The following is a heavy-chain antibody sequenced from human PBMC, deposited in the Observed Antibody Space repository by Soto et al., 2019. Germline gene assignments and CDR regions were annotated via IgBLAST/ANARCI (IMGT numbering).Heavy chain of an antibody. CDR3: AKESGRSVNWLDP. V-gene: IGHV3-23*01. J-gene: IGHJ5*02. CDR2: ISGSGADT. Sequence: EVQLLESGGGLVQPGGSLRLSCAVSGFTFANYAMSWVRQAPGKGLAWVSAISGSGADTYYADSVRGRFTISRDNSENTLYLQMSSLSAEDTAVYYCAKESGRSVNWLDPWGQGTLVTVSS. D-gene: IGHD6-19*01. CDR1: GFTFANYA.